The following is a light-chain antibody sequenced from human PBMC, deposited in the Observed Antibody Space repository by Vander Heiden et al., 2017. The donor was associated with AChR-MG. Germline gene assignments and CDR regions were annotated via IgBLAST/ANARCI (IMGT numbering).Light chain of an antibody. J-gene: IGLJ3*02. CDR1: GSNSGAGYD. CDR2: GDS. CDR3: QSHDSTLSAYV. V-gene: IGLV1-40*01. Sequence: QAVLTQPPSVSGAPGQSVTISCSGNGSNSGAGYDVHWYQMLPGTAPKLLIYGDSNRPSGVPDRFSGSKSGTSASLAITGLQAEDEADYYCQSHDSTLSAYVFGGGTRVTVL.